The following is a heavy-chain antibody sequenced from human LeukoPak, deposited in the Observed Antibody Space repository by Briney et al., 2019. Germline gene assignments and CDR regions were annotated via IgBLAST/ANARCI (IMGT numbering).Heavy chain of an antibody. CDR2: INSDGSST. Sequence: PGGSLRLSCAASGFTFGSYSMNWVRQAPGKGLVWVSRINSDGSSTSYADSVKGRFTISRDNAKNTLYLQMNSLRAEDTAVYYCARDRYSSSCRDYWGQGTLVTVSS. J-gene: IGHJ4*02. CDR1: GFTFGSYS. CDR3: ARDRYSSSCRDY. D-gene: IGHD6-13*01. V-gene: IGHV3-74*01.